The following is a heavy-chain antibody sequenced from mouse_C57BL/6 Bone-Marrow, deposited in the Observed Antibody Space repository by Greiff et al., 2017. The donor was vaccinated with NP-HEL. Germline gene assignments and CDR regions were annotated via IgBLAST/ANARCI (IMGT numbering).Heavy chain of an antibody. Sequence: VQLQQSGAELVRPGASVKLSCTASGFNIKDDYMHWVKQRPEQGLEWIGWIDPENGDTEYASKFQGKATITADTSSNTAYLQLSILTSEDTAVYYCTKGYSGFAYWGQGTLVTVSA. J-gene: IGHJ3*01. V-gene: IGHV14-4*01. D-gene: IGHD3-1*01. CDR3: TKGYSGFAY. CDR1: GFNIKDDY. CDR2: IDPENGDT.